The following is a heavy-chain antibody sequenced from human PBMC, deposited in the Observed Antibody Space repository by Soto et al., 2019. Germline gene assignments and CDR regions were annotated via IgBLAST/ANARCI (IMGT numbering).Heavy chain of an antibody. J-gene: IGHJ4*02. CDR3: ATSLTLITMVRGALSPYYFDY. Sequence: ASVKVSCKASGYTFTSYGISWVRQAPGQGLEWMGWISAYNGNTNYAQKLQGRVTMTTDTSTSTAYMEPRSLRSDDTAVYYCATSLTLITMVRGALSPYYFDYWGQGTLVTVSS. CDR1: GYTFTSYG. V-gene: IGHV1-18*01. CDR2: ISAYNGNT. D-gene: IGHD3-10*01.